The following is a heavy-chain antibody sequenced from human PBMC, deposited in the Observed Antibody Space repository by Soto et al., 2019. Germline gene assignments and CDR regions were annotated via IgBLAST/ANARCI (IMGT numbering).Heavy chain of an antibody. J-gene: IGHJ5*02. D-gene: IGHD3-10*01. CDR2: ISAYNGNT. Sequence: ASVKVSCKASGYTFTSYGISWVRQAPGQGLEWMGWISAYNGNTNYAQKLQGRVTMTTDTSTSTAYMELSSLRSEDTAVYYCARDRLGITVVRGVSRWFDPWGQGTLVTVSS. CDR3: ARDRLGITVVRGVSRWFDP. V-gene: IGHV1-18*01. CDR1: GYTFTSYG.